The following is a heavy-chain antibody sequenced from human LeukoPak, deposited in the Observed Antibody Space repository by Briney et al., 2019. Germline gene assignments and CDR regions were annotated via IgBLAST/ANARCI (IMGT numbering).Heavy chain of an antibody. CDR1: GGSISSSSYY. V-gene: IGHV4-39*07. D-gene: IGHD6-25*01. Sequence: SETLSLTCTVSGGSISSSSYYWGWIRQPPGKGLEWIGSIYYSGSTYYNPSLKSRVTISVDTSKNQFSLKLSSVTAADTAVYYCARDVAAENNWFDPWGQGTLVTVSS. CDR2: IYYSGST. CDR3: ARDVAAENNWFDP. J-gene: IGHJ5*02.